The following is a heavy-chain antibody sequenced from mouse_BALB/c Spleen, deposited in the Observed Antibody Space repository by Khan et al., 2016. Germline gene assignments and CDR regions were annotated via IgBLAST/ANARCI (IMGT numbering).Heavy chain of an antibody. J-gene: IGHJ2*01. CDR3: ARDYYGSSYFDY. D-gene: IGHD1-1*01. CDR1: GYSITSDYA. V-gene: IGHV3-2*02. Sequence: VQLKESGPGLVKPSQSLSLTCTVTGYSITSDYAWNWIRQFPGNRLEWMGFINYSGSTSSNPSLKSRISITRDTSKNTFFLQSLSVTTEDTAAYCCARDYYGSSYFDYWGHGTTLTVSS. CDR2: INYSGST.